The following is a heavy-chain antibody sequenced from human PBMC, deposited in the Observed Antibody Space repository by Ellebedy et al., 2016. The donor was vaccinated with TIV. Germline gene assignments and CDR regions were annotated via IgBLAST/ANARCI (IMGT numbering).Heavy chain of an antibody. Sequence: AASVKVSCKASGYTSTDYHIHWLRQAPGQGLEWMGLINSNSGDTYYAQKFQGRVSITRDTSISTAYMELSRLTSDDTAVYYCARVCSGGNCACSYCVVDVWGQGTTVTVSS. D-gene: IGHD2-15*01. CDR3: ARVCSGGNCACSYCVVDV. J-gene: IGHJ6*02. V-gene: IGHV1-2*06. CDR2: INSNSGDT. CDR1: GYTSTDYH.